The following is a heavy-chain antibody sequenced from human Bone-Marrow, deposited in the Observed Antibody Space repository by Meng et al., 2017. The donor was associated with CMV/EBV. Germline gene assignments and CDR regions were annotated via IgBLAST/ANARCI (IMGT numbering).Heavy chain of an antibody. J-gene: IGHJ4*02. V-gene: IGHV3-19*01. CDR1: GFTFSNSD. D-gene: IGHD3-16*01. Sequence: GESLKISCAASGFTFSNSDMNWVRQAPGKGLEWVSGVSWNGSRTHYADSVKGRFTISRENAKNSFSLQMNSLRVGDTAVYYCARQWDYGYNSLDYWGQGTLVTVSS. CDR2: VSWNGSRT. CDR3: ARQWDYGYNSLDY.